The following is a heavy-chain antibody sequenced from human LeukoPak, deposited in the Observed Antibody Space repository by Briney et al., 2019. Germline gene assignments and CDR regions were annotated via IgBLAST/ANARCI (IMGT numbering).Heavy chain of an antibody. CDR2: ISHDGRTK. CDR3: ARPSPPGDGYNPPDH. J-gene: IGHJ4*02. CDR1: GFNFDNFA. Sequence: LPGGSLRLSCVVSGFNFDNFAMHWVRQPLGKGLEWVAVISHDGRTKYYADSMKGRITISRDNSKNTLFLQMNNLRSEDTAAYFCARPSPPGDGYNPPDHWGQGTLVTVSS. D-gene: IGHD5-24*01. V-gene: IGHV3-30*04.